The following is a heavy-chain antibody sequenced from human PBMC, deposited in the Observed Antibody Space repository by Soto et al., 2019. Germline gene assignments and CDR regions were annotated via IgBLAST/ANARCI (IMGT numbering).Heavy chain of an antibody. J-gene: IGHJ5*02. CDR3: VKVSTFYDILTGYYSTNFFDP. CDR2: ISSDGDIT. D-gene: IGHD3-9*01. V-gene: IGHV3-64D*06. CDR1: GFAFSEYS. Sequence: GGSLRLSCSASGFAFSEYSMHWVRQAPGKGLQYVSTISSDGDITYYADSVKGRFTISRDNSKNTLYLQMNSLRPEDTAVYYCVKVSTFYDILTGYYSTNFFDPWGQGTLVTVSS.